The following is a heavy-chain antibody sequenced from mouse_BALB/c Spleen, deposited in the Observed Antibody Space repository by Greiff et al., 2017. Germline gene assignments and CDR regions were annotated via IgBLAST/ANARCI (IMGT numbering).Heavy chain of an antibody. CDR3: ARKGNYYGSGAMDY. CDR1: GFSLTSYG. D-gene: IGHD1-1*01. CDR2: IWSGGST. J-gene: IGHJ4*01. Sequence: VKLQESGPGLVQPSQSLSITCTVSGFSLTSYGVHWVRQSPGKGLEWLGVIWSGGSTDYNAAFISRLSISKDNSKSQVFFKMNSLQADDTAIYYCARKGNYYGSGAMDYWGQGTSVTVSS. V-gene: IGHV2-4-1*01.